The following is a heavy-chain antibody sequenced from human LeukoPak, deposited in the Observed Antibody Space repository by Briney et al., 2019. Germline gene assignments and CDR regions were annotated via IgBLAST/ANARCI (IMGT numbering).Heavy chain of an antibody. CDR3: ARTYYGFWGPDGYYMDV. Sequence: SVKVSCKASGGTFSSYAISWVRQAPGQGLEWMGGIIPIFGTANYAQKFQGRVTITTDESTSTAYMELSSLRSEDTAVYYCARTYYGFWGPDGYYMDVWGKGTTVTVSS. V-gene: IGHV1-69*05. CDR1: GGTFSSYA. D-gene: IGHD3-3*01. CDR2: IIPIFGTA. J-gene: IGHJ6*03.